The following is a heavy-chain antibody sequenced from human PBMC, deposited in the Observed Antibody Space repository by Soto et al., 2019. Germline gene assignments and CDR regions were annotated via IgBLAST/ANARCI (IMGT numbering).Heavy chain of an antibody. CDR2: IYYSGST. J-gene: IGHJ6*02. CDR3: ARDFVRVGGYGMDV. D-gene: IGHD2-8*02. Sequence: QVQLQESGPGLVKPSQTLSLTCTVSGGSISSGGYYWSWIRQHPGKGLEWIGYIYYSGSTYYNPSLKSRVTISVDTSKNQFSLKLSSVTAADTAVYYCARDFVRVGGYGMDVWGQGTTVTVSS. CDR1: GGSISSGGYY. V-gene: IGHV4-31*03.